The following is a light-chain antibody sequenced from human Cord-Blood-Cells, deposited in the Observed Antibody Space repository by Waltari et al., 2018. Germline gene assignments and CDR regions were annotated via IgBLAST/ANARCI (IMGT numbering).Light chain of an antibody. CDR1: QSMSSY. Sequence: DIDMPQSPSSVSASVGDRVTITCRASQSMSSYLNWYQQNPGKAPKLLIYAASSLQRGVPPRFSGRGSGTDFTLTISSLQPEDFATYYCQQSYSTPYTFGQGTKLEIK. J-gene: IGKJ2*01. V-gene: IGKV1-39*01. CDR2: AAS. CDR3: QQSYSTPYT.